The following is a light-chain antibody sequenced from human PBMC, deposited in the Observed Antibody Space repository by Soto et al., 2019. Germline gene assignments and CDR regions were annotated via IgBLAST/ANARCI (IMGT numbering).Light chain of an antibody. CDR1: QSISGSF. CDR2: GAS. CDR3: QYYGSSST. V-gene: IGKV3-20*01. Sequence: ENLLTQSPGTLSLSPGEGATLSCRASQSISGSFLAWYQQKPGQAPRLLLYGASIRATGIPGRFSGSESGTDFTLTISRLEPADFAVYYCQYYGSSSTFGQGTKVDIK. J-gene: IGKJ1*01.